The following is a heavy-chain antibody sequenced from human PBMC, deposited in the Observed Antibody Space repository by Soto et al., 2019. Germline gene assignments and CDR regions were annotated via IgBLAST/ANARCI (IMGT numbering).Heavy chain of an antibody. CDR3: AREREGMGLDY. Sequence: QVQLVESGGGVVQPGRSLRLSCAASGFTFSSYAMHWVRQAPGKGLEWVAVISYDGSNKYYADSVKGRFTISRDNSKNTLYLQMNSLRAEDTAVYYCAREREGMGLDYWGLGTLVTVSS. V-gene: IGHV3-30-3*01. CDR1: GFTFSSYA. CDR2: ISYDGSNK. J-gene: IGHJ4*02.